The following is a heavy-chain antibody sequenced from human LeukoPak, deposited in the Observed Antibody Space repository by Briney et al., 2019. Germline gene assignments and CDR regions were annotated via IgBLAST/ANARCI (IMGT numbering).Heavy chain of an antibody. CDR1: GYTFTSYG. CDR2: ISAYRGNT. CDR3: ARALAVARTTGDY. Sequence: SVTVSCEASGYTFTSYGISGVRQAPGQGLEWMGWISAYRGNTNYAQKLQVRVTMTTDTSTRTAYMELRSLRSDDAAVYYCARALAVARTTGDYWGQGSLATVSS. J-gene: IGHJ4*02. V-gene: IGHV1-18*01. D-gene: IGHD6-19*01.